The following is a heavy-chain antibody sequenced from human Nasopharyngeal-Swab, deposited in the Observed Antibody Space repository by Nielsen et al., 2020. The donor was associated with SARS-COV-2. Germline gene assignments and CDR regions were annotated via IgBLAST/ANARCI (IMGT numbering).Heavy chain of an antibody. Sequence: GGSLRLSCAASGFTFSSYAMHWVRQAPGKGLEYVSAISSNGGSTYYANSVKGRFTISRDNSKNTLYLQMGSLRAEDMAVYYCARSPVGATPFDYWGQGTLVTVSS. D-gene: IGHD1-26*01. J-gene: IGHJ4*02. CDR2: ISSNGGST. V-gene: IGHV3-64*01. CDR3: ARSPVGATPFDY. CDR1: GFTFSSYA.